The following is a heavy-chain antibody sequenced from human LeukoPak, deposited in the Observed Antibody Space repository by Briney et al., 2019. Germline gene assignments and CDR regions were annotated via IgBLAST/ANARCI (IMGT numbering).Heavy chain of an antibody. Sequence: RTGGSLRLSCAASGFTFSDYYMSWIRQAPGKGLEWVSYISSSGSTIYSAASVKGRFTVSRDNATNSLYLQMNRLRAAHTAVYDCARLAPKYQLLPDYWGQGTLVTVPS. CDR1: GFTFSDYY. V-gene: IGHV3-11*01. D-gene: IGHD2-2*01. CDR3: ARLAPKYQLLPDY. J-gene: IGHJ4*02. CDR2: ISSSGSTI.